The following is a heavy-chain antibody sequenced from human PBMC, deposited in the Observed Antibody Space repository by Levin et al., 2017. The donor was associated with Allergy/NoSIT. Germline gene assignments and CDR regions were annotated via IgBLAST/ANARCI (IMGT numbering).Heavy chain of an antibody. V-gene: IGHV3-23*01. Sequence: QAGGSLRLSCAASGFTFNSYVMSWVRQAPGKGLEWVSSISPSGGNTWHADSVKGRFTSSRDNSKNILSLQMNSLRDADTAESFCLKSYGFYRYYFDYWGQGTLVTVSS. CDR3: LKSYGFYRYYFDY. CDR2: ISPSGGNT. CDR1: GFTFNSYV. J-gene: IGHJ4*02. D-gene: IGHD3-3*01.